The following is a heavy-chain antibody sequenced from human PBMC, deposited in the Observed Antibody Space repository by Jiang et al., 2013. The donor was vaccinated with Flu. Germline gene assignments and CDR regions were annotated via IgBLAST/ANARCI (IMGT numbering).Heavy chain of an antibody. Sequence: ETLSLTCTVSGGSISSTSYYWGWVRQPPGKGLEWIGTIYNTGSTYYNPSLKSRVTISVDTSKNQFSLKLSSVTAADTAIYYCARHYPAITGRGGRWFDPWGQGTLVTVSS. V-gene: IGHV4-39*01. D-gene: IGHD2-15*01. CDR2: IYNTGST. CDR1: GGSISSTSYY. CDR3: ARHYPAITGRGGRWFDP. J-gene: IGHJ5*02.